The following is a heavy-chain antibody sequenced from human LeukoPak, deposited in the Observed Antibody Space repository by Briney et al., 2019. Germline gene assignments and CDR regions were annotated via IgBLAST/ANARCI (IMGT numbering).Heavy chain of an antibody. J-gene: IGHJ6*02. CDR1: GGTFSSYA. CDR3: ARDPLHFYYYYGMDV. CDR2: IIPILGIA. D-gene: IGHD3-3*02. Sequence: SVKVSCKASGGTFSSYAISWVRQAPGQGLEWMGRIIPILGIANYAQKFQGRVTITADKSTSTAYMELSSLRSEDTAVYYCARDPLHFYYYYGMDVWGQGTTVTVSS. V-gene: IGHV1-69*04.